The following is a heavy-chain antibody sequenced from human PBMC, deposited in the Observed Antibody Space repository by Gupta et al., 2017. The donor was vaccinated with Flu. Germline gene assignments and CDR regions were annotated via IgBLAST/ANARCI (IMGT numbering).Heavy chain of an antibody. Sequence: EVQLVESGGGLVQPGGSLRLSCVASGFTFNDFEMNWVRQVPGVGLEWVSYISSRSSIKYYADSVKGRFTISKDDAKNSLYLQMNSLRVEDTAVYYCAREIYSDTSGYSDWGQGTLVTVSS. D-gene: IGHD3-22*01. V-gene: IGHV3-48*03. J-gene: IGHJ4*02. CDR2: ISSRSSIK. CDR1: GFTFNDFE. CDR3: AREIYSDTSGYSD.